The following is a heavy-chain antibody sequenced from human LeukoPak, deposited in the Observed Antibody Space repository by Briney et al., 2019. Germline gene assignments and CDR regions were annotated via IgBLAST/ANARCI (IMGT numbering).Heavy chain of an antibody. J-gene: IGHJ3*02. Sequence: TGGSLRLSCAASGFTFSNYSMNWVRQAPGKGLEWVSAISGSGGSTYYADSVKGRFTISRDNSKNTLYLQMNSLRAEDTAVYYCAKNPTARRSYIVATTQGTGAFDIWGQGTMVTVSS. D-gene: IGHD5-12*01. CDR1: GFTFSNYS. V-gene: IGHV3-23*01. CDR2: ISGSGGST. CDR3: AKNPTARRSYIVATTQGTGAFDI.